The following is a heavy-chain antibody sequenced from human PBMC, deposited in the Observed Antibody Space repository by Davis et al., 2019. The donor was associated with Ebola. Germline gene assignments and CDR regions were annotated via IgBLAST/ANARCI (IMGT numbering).Heavy chain of an antibody. CDR3: ARGAGLFDN. CDR2: IYYTGST. CDR1: GGSFSGYY. J-gene: IGHJ4*02. V-gene: IGHV4-34*01. Sequence: MPSETLSLTCAADGGSFSGYYWSWIRQPPGKGLEWIASIYYTGSTYYKPSLKSRATISVDTTNNHFSLRLRPVTAADTAVYYCARGAGLFDNWGQGTLVTVSS.